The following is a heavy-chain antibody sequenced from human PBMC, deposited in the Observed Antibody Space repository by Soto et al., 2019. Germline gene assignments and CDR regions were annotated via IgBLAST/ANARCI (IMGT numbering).Heavy chain of an antibody. J-gene: IGHJ4*02. CDR2: FVPAKDET. D-gene: IGHD2-21*02. V-gene: IGHV1-24*01. CDR3: ATGDQLSAEVTGISCSF. CDR1: GYTLRELN. Sequence: ASVKVSCKVSGYTLRELNLHWLRQAPGKGVEWLGGFVPAKDETFYAQKVQGRGAVTEDTSGVTAYMELRSLTFEDTAVYYCATGDQLSAEVTGISCSFRGQGTRVTVS.